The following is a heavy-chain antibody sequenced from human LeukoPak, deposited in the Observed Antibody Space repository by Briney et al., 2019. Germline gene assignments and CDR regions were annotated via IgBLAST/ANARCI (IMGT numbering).Heavy chain of an antibody. J-gene: IGHJ6*03. CDR2: ILYDGSNE. Sequence: GGSLRLSCATSGFTFSSYAMHWVRQAPGKGLEWVAVILYDGSNEYYADSVKGRFTISRDNSKNTLYLQMNSLRAGDTAIYYCAKGSKLLVFTRDHYMAVWGKGTTVTISS. CDR1: GFTFSSYA. CDR3: AKGSKLLVFTRDHYMAV. D-gene: IGHD3-9*01. V-gene: IGHV3-30*04.